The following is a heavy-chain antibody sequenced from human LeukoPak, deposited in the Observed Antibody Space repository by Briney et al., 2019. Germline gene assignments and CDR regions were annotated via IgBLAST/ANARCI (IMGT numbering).Heavy chain of an antibody. D-gene: IGHD5/OR15-5a*01. CDR1: GCSISSYY. V-gene: IGHV4-4*07. J-gene: IGHJ6*02. Sequence: SETLSLTCTVSGCSISSYYWSWIRQPAGKGLEWIGRIYSSGGTNYNPSLKSRVTMSVDTSKNQLSLKLSSVTAADTAVYYCVSRDGMDVWGQGTTVTVSS. CDR2: IYSSGGT. CDR3: VSRDGMDV.